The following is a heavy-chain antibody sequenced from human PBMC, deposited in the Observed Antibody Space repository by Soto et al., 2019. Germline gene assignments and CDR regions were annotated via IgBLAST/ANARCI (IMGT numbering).Heavy chain of an antibody. CDR2: IWYDGSNK. V-gene: IGHV3-33*01. D-gene: IGHD3-22*01. Sequence: QVQLVESGGGVVQPGRSLRLSCAASGFTFSSYGMHWVRQAPGKGLEGVAVIWYDGSNKYYGDSVKGRFTISRDNTENTLFLQMNSLRAEDTAMYYCARWEYNDGRRYFDYWGQGTLVTVSS. J-gene: IGHJ4*02. CDR3: ARWEYNDGRRYFDY. CDR1: GFTFSSYG.